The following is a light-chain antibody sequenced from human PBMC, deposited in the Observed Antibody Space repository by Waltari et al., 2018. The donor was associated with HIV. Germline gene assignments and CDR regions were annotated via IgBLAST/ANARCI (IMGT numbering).Light chain of an antibody. CDR3: AAWDASLHVV. J-gene: IGLJ2*01. CDR2: RNH. V-gene: IGLV1-44*01. CDR1: SSNIGTNT. Sequence: QSVLTQPPSASGTLGQGVTISCFGSSSNIGTNTVNWYQHPPGAAPKLIIFRNHQRPSGVPDRFSGSQSGTSAFLTITGLLPGDEATYYCAAWDASLHVVFGGGTQLTVL.